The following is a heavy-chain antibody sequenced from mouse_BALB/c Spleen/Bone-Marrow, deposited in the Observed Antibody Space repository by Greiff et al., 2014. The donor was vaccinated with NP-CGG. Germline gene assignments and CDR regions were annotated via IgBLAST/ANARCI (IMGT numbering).Heavy chain of an antibody. Sequence: EVQLQQSGAELVKPGASVKLSCTASGLNIEDTYMHWVKQRPEQGLEWIGRIDPANGNTKYDPKFQGKATITADTSSNTAYLQLSSLTSEDTAVYYCAAYYYGSSQFAYWGQGTLVTVSA. J-gene: IGHJ3*01. D-gene: IGHD1-1*01. CDR1: GLNIEDTY. CDR2: IDPANGNT. CDR3: AAYYYGSSQFAY. V-gene: IGHV14-3*02.